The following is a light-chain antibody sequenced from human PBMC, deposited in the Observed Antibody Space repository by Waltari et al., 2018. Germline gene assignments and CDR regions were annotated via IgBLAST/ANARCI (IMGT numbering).Light chain of an antibody. Sequence: DIQMTQSPSTLSASVGDRVTISCRASQTIMSWVAWYQQKPGKAPKVLIYKASILESGVPSRFSGSGSGTKFTLTISSLQPDDFATYYCQQYNGYSGTFGQGTKVEIQ. CDR1: QTIMSW. CDR2: KAS. V-gene: IGKV1-5*03. CDR3: QQYNGYSGT. J-gene: IGKJ1*01.